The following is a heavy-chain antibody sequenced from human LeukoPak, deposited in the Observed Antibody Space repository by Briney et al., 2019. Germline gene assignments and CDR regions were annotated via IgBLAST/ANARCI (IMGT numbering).Heavy chain of an antibody. J-gene: IGHJ3*01. CDR2: IYANGST. CDR3: ARRGDV. V-gene: IGHV4-61*02. CDR1: RGSISSNSYY. Sequence: SETLSLTCTVSRGSISSNSYYWNWIRQPAGKGLEWIGRIYANGSTNYNPSLNSRVTILVDTSKNQFSLKLRSVTAADTAVYYCARRGDVWGQGTTVTVSS.